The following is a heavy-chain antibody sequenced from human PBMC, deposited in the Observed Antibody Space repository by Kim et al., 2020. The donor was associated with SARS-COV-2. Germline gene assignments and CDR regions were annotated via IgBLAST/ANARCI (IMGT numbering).Heavy chain of an antibody. V-gene: IGHV4-31*03. Sequence: SETLSLTCTVSGGSISSGGYYWSWIRQHPGKGLEWIGYIYYSGSTYYNPSLKSRVTISVDTSKNQFSLKLSSVTAADTAVYYCARDSITMIVVVNAFDIWGQGTMVPVSS. CDR2: IYYSGST. J-gene: IGHJ3*02. D-gene: IGHD3-22*01. CDR1: GGSISSGGYY. CDR3: ARDSITMIVVVNAFDI.